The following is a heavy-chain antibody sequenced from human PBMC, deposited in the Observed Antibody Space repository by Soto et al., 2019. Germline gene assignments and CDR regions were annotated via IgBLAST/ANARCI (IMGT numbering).Heavy chain of an antibody. Sequence: EVQLLESGGGLVQPGGSLRLSCAASGFTVSSYAMSWVRQAPGKGLEWVSVISGSGDSTYYADSVRGPSTISRDNSKNTLYLQLNSLRAEDTAAYSCAKDREGEAAGPTKFYGMASGGKGTTVTVSS. D-gene: IGHD6-13*01. CDR2: ISGSGDST. V-gene: IGHV3-23*01. J-gene: IGHJ6*04. CDR1: GFTVSSYA. CDR3: AKDREGEAAGPTKFYGMAS.